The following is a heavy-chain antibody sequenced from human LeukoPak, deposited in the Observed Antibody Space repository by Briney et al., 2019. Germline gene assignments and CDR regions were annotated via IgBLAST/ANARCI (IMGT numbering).Heavy chain of an antibody. CDR2: IKQDGSEK. Sequence: GGSLRLSCAASGFTFSSYWMSWVRQAPGKGLEWVANIKQDGSEKYYVDSVKGRFTISRDNAKNSLYLQMNSLRAEDTAVYYCARTIYYYYYYMDVWGKGTTVTVSS. D-gene: IGHD3-3*01. J-gene: IGHJ6*03. CDR3: ARTIYYYYYYMDV. V-gene: IGHV3-7*01. CDR1: GFTFSSYW.